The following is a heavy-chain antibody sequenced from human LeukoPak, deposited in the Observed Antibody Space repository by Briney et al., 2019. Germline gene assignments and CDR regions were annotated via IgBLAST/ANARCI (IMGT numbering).Heavy chain of an antibody. D-gene: IGHD2-2*01. CDR1: GFTCSNYA. J-gene: IGHJ6*02. Sequence: PGGSLRLSCAATGFTCSNYAMNWVRQAPGKGLEWVSAVSGSGAYTYYVDSVRGRFTISRDNSKNTLYLQLNSLTAEDAAVYYCAKARDIVVVPAAMCALDVWGRVTTVTVSS. CDR2: VSGSGAYT. V-gene: IGHV3-23*01. CDR3: AKARDIVVVPAAMCALDV.